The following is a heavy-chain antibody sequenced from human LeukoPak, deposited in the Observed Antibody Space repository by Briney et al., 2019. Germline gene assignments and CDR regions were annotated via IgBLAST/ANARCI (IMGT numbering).Heavy chain of an antibody. D-gene: IGHD6-19*01. J-gene: IGHJ6*02. Sequence: GGSLRLSCAASGFTVSSNYMSWVRQAPGKGLEWVSVIYSGGSTYYADSVKGRFTISRDNSKNTLYLQMNSLRAEDTAVYYCARELAAGWYHYGMDVWGQGTTVTVSS. V-gene: IGHV3-53*01. CDR1: GFTVSSNY. CDR3: ARELAAGWYHYGMDV. CDR2: IYSGGST.